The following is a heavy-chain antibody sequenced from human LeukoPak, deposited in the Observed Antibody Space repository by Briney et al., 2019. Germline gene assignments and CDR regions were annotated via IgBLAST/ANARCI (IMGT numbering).Heavy chain of an antibody. D-gene: IGHD6-6*01. Sequence: GGSLRLSCAASGFTFSSYGMHWVRQAPGKGLEWVAFIRYDGSNKYYADSVKGRFTISRDNSKNTLYLQMNSLRAEDTAVYYCAKDGPYSSSSGHYFDYWGQGTLVTVSS. V-gene: IGHV3-30*02. CDR3: AKDGPYSSSSGHYFDY. CDR2: IRYDGSNK. CDR1: GFTFSSYG. J-gene: IGHJ4*02.